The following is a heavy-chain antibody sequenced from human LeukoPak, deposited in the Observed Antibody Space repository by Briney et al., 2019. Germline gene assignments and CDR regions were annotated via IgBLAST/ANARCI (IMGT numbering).Heavy chain of an antibody. V-gene: IGHV3-53*01. CDR2: IYSGGST. D-gene: IGHD6-13*01. J-gene: IGHJ4*02. Sequence: GGSLRLSCAASGFTVSGNYMSWVRQAPGKGLEWVSVIYSGGSTYYADSVKGRFTISRDNSKNTLYVQMNSLRVEDTAVYYCVKGSAAARPYYFDYWGQGTLVTVSS. CDR3: VKGSAAARPYYFDY. CDR1: GFTVSGNY.